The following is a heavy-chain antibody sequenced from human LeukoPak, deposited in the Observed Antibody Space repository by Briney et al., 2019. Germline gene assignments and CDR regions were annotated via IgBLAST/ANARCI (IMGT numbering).Heavy chain of an antibody. Sequence: PSETLSLTCTVSGGSLSSSSDYWGRIRQPPGKGLEWIGSIYYSGSTYYNPSLKSRDTISVDTSKNQFTLKLSSVTAADTAVYYCARESYLTMATVPFDYWGQGTLVTVSS. CDR3: ARESYLTMATVPFDY. J-gene: IGHJ4*02. D-gene: IGHD5-24*01. CDR1: GGSLSSSSDY. CDR2: IYYSGST. V-gene: IGHV4-39*02.